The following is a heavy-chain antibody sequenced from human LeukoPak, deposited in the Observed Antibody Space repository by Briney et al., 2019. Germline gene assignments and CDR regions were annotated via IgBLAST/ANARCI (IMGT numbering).Heavy chain of an antibody. CDR2: ISAYNGST. Sequence: ASVKVSCKASGYTFTSYGISWVRQAPGQGLEWMGWISAYNGSTNYAQKLQGRVTMTTDTSTSTAYMELRSLRSDDTAVYYCARGLVPLITMVRGVTTYYYYYGMDVWGQGTTVTVSS. V-gene: IGHV1-18*01. D-gene: IGHD3-10*01. CDR1: GYTFTSYG. CDR3: ARGLVPLITMVRGVTTYYYYYGMDV. J-gene: IGHJ6*02.